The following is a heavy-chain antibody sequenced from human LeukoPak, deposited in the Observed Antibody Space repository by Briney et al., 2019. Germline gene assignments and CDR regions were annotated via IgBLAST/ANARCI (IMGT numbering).Heavy chain of an antibody. J-gene: IGHJ4*02. CDR3: ARVPYCSSTSCSRFDFDY. CDR1: GYIFTNYG. Sequence: ASVKVSCKASGYIFTNYGITWVRQAPGQGLEWMGWISAYNGNTNYAQKLQGRVTMTTDTSTSTAYMELRSLRSDDTAVYYCARVPYCSSTSCSRFDFDYWGQGTLVTVSS. V-gene: IGHV1-18*01. D-gene: IGHD2-2*01. CDR2: ISAYNGNT.